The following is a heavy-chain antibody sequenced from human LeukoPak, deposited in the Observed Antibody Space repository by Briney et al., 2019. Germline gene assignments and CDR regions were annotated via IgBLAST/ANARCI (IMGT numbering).Heavy chain of an antibody. CDR2: IYTSGST. CDR3: ARVQVLDYYDSSGAYYMDV. D-gene: IGHD3-22*01. Sequence: PSETLSLTCTVSSGSISSYYWSWIRQPAGKGLEWIGRIYTSGSTNYNPSLKSRVTMSVDTSKNQFSLKLSSVTAADTAVYYCARVQVLDYYDSSGAYYMDVWGKGTTVTVSS. V-gene: IGHV4-4*07. J-gene: IGHJ6*03. CDR1: SGSISSYY.